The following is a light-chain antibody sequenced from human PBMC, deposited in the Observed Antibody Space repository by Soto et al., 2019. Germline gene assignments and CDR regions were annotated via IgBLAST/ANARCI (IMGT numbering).Light chain of an antibody. CDR2: AAS. CDR1: QNIKNL. V-gene: IGKV3-20*01. J-gene: IGKJ5*01. CDR3: QLYGISPH. Sequence: QSPATLSVSPGEGATLSCRASQNIKNLLAWYQQRPGQPPRLLFYAASNRATGIPDRFSGIASGTDFTLTINRLEPEAFAVYYCQLYGISPHFGQGTRLEI.